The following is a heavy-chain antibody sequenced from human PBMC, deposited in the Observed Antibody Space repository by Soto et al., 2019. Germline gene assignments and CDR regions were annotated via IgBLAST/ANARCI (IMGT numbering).Heavy chain of an antibody. D-gene: IGHD6-19*01. V-gene: IGHV3-30*18. J-gene: IGHJ4*02. CDR3: AKQIKYSSPLDY. Sequence: GGSLRLSCAASGFTFSSYGMHWVRQAPGKGLEWVAVISYDGSNKYYADSVKGRFTISRDNSKNTLYLQMNSLRAEDTAVYYCAKQIKYSSPLDYWGQGTLVTVSS. CDR1: GFTFSSYG. CDR2: ISYDGSNK.